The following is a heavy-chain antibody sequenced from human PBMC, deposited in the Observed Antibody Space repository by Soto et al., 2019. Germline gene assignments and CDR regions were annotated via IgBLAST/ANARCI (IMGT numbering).Heavy chain of an antibody. J-gene: IGHJ6*02. D-gene: IGHD2-2*01. Sequence: GASVKVSCKASGGTFSSYAISWVRQAPGQGLEWMGGIIPIFGTANYAQKFQGRVTITADESTSTAYMELSSLRSGDTAVYYCARDLRAAISSGYYGMDVWGQGTTVTVSS. CDR3: ARDLRAAISSGYYGMDV. CDR1: GGTFSSYA. CDR2: IIPIFGTA. V-gene: IGHV1-69*13.